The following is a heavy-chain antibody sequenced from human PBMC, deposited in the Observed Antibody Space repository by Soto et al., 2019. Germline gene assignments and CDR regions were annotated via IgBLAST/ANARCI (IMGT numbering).Heavy chain of an antibody. CDR3: AKALRFTFTTIYYMDV. Sequence: EVQLLESGGGLVQPGGSLRLSCAASGFTVSSYAMSWVRQAPGKGLEWVSAISGSGSTYSADSVKGRFTISRDSSKNTVYLEMNSLRAEDTAVYYCAKALRFTFTTIYYMDVWGRGTTVTVSS. D-gene: IGHD3-16*01. V-gene: IGHV3-23*01. J-gene: IGHJ6*03. CDR1: GFTVSSYA. CDR2: ISGSGST.